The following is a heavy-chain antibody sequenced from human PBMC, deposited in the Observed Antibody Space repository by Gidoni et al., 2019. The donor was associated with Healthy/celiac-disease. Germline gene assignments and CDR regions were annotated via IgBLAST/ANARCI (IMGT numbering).Heavy chain of an antibody. D-gene: IGHD4-17*01. J-gene: IGHJ4*02. CDR1: GFTFISYA. CDR3: ARAILTVGSFDY. V-gene: IGHV3-30-3*01. CDR2: ITYDGSNK. Sequence: QVQLVESGGGVVQPGRSLRLPCAASGFTFISYAMQWVRQAPGKGLEWVAVITYDGSNKYYADSVKGRFTIPRDNSKNTLYLQMNSLRAEDTAVYYCARAILTVGSFDYWGQGTLVTVSS.